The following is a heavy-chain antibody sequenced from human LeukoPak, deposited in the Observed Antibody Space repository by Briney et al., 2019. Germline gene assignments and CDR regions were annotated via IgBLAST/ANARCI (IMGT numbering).Heavy chain of an antibody. V-gene: IGHV4-31*03. Sequence: PSETLSLTCTVSGGSISSGGYYWSWIRQHPGKGLEWIGYIYYSGSTYYNPSLKSRVTISVDTSKNQFSLKLSSVTAADTAVYYCAREVVVVVSGSYFDYWGQGTLVTVSS. D-gene: IGHD2-15*01. CDR3: AREVVVVVSGSYFDY. J-gene: IGHJ4*02. CDR1: GGSISSGGYY. CDR2: IYYSGST.